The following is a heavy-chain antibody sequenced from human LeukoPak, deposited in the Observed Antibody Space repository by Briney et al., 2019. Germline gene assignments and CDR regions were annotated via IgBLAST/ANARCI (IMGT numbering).Heavy chain of an antibody. Sequence: PGGSLRLSCAASGFTFSTYSMNWVRQAPGKGLEWVSSIGGSSSSIYYADSVKGRFTISRDNAKNSLYLQMNSLRAEDTAVYYCAREVAEAFDYWGQGTLVTVPS. J-gene: IGHJ4*02. CDR3: AREVAEAFDY. CDR2: IGGSSSSI. V-gene: IGHV3-21*01. CDR1: GFTFSTYS. D-gene: IGHD6-19*01.